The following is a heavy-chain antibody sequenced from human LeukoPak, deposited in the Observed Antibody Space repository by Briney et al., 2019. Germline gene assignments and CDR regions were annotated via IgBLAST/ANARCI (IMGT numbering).Heavy chain of an antibody. CDR3: ARAPEQQLVTSMDV. V-gene: IGHV5-51*01. J-gene: IGHJ6*02. CDR2: IYPGDSRT. CDR1: GYTFATYW. D-gene: IGHD6-13*01. Sequence: GESLKISCKGSGYTFATYWIGWVRQMPGKGLEWMGIIYPGDSRTTYSPSFQGQVTISADKSIRTAYLQWSSLKASDTAMYYCARAPEQQLVTSMDVWGQGTTVTVSS.